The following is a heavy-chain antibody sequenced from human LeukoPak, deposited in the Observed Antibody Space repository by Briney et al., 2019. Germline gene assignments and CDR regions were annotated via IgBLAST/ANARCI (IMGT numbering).Heavy chain of an antibody. J-gene: IGHJ6*04. V-gene: IGHV1-69*01. CDR3: ARSRDVVVPAALPHYYYYYGMDV. CDR1: GGTFSSYA. CDR2: IIPIFGTA. D-gene: IGHD2-2*01. Sequence: GSSVKVSCKASGGTFSSYAISWVRQAPGQGLEWMGGIIPIFGTANYAQKFQGRVTITADESTSTAYMELSSLRSEDTAVYYCARSRDVVVPAALPHYYYYYGMDVWGKGTTVTVSS.